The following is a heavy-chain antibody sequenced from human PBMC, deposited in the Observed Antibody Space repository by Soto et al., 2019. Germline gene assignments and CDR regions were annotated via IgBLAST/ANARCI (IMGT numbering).Heavy chain of an antibody. CDR2: IIPIFGTA. Sequence: SVKVSCKASGGTFSSYAISWVRQAPGQGLEWMGGIIPIFGTANYAQKFQGRVTITADESTSTAYMELSSLRSEDTAVYYCARYCTPSSGSYCWFDPWGQGTLVTVSS. V-gene: IGHV1-69*13. D-gene: IGHD1-26*01. CDR1: GGTFSSYA. J-gene: IGHJ5*02. CDR3: ARYCTPSSGSYCWFDP.